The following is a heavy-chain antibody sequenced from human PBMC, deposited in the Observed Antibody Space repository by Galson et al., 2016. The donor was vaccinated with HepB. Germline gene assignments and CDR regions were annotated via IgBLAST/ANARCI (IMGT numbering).Heavy chain of an antibody. J-gene: IGHJ2*01. Sequence: SLRLSCAASGFTFRDSTMTWVRQPPGEGLDWVSTITGSGVSSYYAASLKGRFTISRDNSKNNVYLQMNSLRADDTAVYYCAKDGGTWGYYYGDWNLDLWGRGTLVTVSS. D-gene: IGHD3-22*01. CDR2: ITGSGVSS. CDR3: AKDGGTWGYYYGDWNLDL. CDR1: GFTFRDST. V-gene: IGHV3-23*01.